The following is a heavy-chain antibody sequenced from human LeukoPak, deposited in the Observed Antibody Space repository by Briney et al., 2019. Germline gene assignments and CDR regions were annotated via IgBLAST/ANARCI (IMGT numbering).Heavy chain of an antibody. CDR2: MYHSGSP. CDR3: VRCGSYCLDY. CDR1: SGSISSGGHY. V-gene: IGHV4-30-2*01. Sequence: SETLSLTCTVSSGSISSGGHYWTWIRQPPGKGLEWIGYMYHSGSPYYNPSLKSRVTISVDKSKNQFSLSLNSVTAADTAVYYCVRCGSYCLDYWGQGTLVTVSS. D-gene: IGHD1-26*01. J-gene: IGHJ4*02.